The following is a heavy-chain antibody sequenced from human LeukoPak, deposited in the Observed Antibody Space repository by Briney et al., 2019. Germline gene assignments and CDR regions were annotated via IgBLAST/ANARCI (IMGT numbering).Heavy chain of an antibody. Sequence: SETLSLTCTVSGGSISNSSYYWGWIRQPPGKGLEWIGHIYYSGSTYYNPSLKSRVTISVDTSKNQFSLRLSSVTAADTAVYYCARERTLNYFDTSGPLDYWGQGTLITVSS. CDR2: IYYSGST. CDR1: GGSISNSSYY. J-gene: IGHJ4*02. CDR3: ARERTLNYFDTSGPLDY. D-gene: IGHD3-22*01. V-gene: IGHV4-39*07.